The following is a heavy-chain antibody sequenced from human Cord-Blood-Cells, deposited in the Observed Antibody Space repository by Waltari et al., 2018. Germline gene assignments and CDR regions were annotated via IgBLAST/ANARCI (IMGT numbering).Heavy chain of an antibody. CDR2: ISYDGSNK. J-gene: IGHJ4*02. CDR1: GFTFSSYA. V-gene: IGHV3-30-3*01. CDR3: ARDPESYGYFDY. D-gene: IGHD5-18*01. Sequence: QVQLVESGGGVVQPGRSLRLSCAASGFTFSSYAMHWVRQAPGKGLEWVVVISYDGSNKYYADSVKGRFTISRDNSKNTLYLQMNSLRAEDTAVYYCARDPESYGYFDYWGQGTLVTVSS.